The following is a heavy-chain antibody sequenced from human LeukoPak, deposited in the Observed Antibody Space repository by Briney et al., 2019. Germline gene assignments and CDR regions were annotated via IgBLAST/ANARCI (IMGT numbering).Heavy chain of an antibody. CDR2: IIAIFGTA. V-gene: IGHV1-69*13. CDR1: GGTFSSYA. CDR3: ARDHPPFVRWLPYYYYGMDV. J-gene: IGHJ6*02. D-gene: IGHD3-22*01. Sequence: SEKVSCKASGGTFSSYAISWVRQAPGQGLEWMGGIIAIFGTANYAQKLQGRVTITADESTSTAYIELSSLRSEDTAVYYCARDHPPFVRWLPYYYYGMDVWGQGTTVTVSS.